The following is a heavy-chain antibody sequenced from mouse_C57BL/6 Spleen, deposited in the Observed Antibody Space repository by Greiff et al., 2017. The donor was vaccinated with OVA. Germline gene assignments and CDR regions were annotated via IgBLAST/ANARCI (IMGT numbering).Heavy chain of an antibody. D-gene: IGHD2-4*01. V-gene: IGHV5-17*01. Sequence: EVKLVESGGGLVKPGGSLKLSCAASGFTFSDYGMPWVRQAPEKGLEWVADISSGSSTIYYADTVKGRFTISRDNAKNTLFLEMTSLRSVDTAMYYCARDYDVWYVDVWGTGTTVTVSS. CDR2: ISSGSSTI. CDR1: GFTFSDYG. CDR3: ARDYDVWYVDV. J-gene: IGHJ1*03.